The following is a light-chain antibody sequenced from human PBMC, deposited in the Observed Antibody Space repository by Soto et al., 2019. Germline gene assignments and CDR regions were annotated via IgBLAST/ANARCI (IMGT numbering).Light chain of an antibody. CDR2: GAS. V-gene: IGKV3-15*01. Sequence: EIVMTQSPATLSVSPGERATLSCRASQNVNTNLAWYQHKPGQAPRLLIYGASSRATGIPARFSGSGSGTEFTLTISILQSEDFAVYSCQQYNNWPYTFGQGTKVEIK. J-gene: IGKJ2*01. CDR3: QQYNNWPYT. CDR1: QNVNTN.